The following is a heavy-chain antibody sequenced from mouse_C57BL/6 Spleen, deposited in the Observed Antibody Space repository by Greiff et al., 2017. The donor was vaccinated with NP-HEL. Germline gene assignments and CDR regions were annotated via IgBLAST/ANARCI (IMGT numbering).Heavy chain of an antibody. CDR3: ARPGAMDY. CDR2: IYPSDSYT. V-gene: IGHV1-50*01. CDR1: GYTFTSYW. J-gene: IGHJ4*01. Sequence: VQLQQPGAELVKPGASVKLSCKASGYTFTSYWMQWVKQRPGQGLEWIGEIYPSDSYTNYNQKFKGKATLTVDTSSSTAYMQLSSLTSEDSAVYCCARPGAMDYWGQGTSVTVST.